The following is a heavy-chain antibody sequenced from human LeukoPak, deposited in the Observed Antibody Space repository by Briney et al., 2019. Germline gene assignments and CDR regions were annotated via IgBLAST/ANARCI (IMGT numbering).Heavy chain of an antibody. Sequence: ASLKVSCKASGYTFIAYNIHWVRQAPGQGLEWMAWISPNSGDTNTAQKFQGRVTMTRDRSIDTAYLELSSLTSDDTAVYYCAKSQSGYGYGPFDYWGQGTLVTVSS. CDR1: GYTFIAYN. CDR2: ISPNSGDT. D-gene: IGHD5-12*01. CDR3: AKSQSGYGYGPFDY. J-gene: IGHJ4*02. V-gene: IGHV1-2*02.